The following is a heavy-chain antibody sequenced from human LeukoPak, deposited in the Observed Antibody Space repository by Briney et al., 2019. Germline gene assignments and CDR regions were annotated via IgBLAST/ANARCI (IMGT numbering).Heavy chain of an antibody. D-gene: IGHD3-22*01. J-gene: IGHJ4*02. CDR2: ISGDGGST. CDR1: GFTFDDYA. V-gene: IGHV3-43*02. Sequence: GGSLRLSCAASGFTFDDYAMHWVRQAPGKGLEWVSFISGDGGSTYYADSVRGRFTISRDNSKNSLYLQMNSLRTEDTALYYCAKDTYYYDSSGYEGPSFDYWGQGTLVTVSS. CDR3: AKDTYYYDSSGYEGPSFDY.